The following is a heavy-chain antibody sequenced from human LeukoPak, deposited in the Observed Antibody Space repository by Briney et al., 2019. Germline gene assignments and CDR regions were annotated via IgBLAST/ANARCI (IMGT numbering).Heavy chain of an antibody. CDR2: IIPIFCTA. Sequence: SVKVSCKASGGTFSSYAISWVRQAPGQGLEWMGRIIPIFCTANYAQKFQGRVTITTDESTSTAYMELSSLRSEDTAVYYCARDRGNYYDSSGYYYFDYWGQGTLVTVSS. V-gene: IGHV1-69*05. J-gene: IGHJ4*02. CDR1: GGTFSSYA. CDR3: ARDRGNYYDSSGYYYFDY. D-gene: IGHD3-22*01.